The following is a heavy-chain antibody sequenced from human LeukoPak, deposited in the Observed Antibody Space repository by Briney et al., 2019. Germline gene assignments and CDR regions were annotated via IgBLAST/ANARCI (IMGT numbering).Heavy chain of an antibody. CDR2: LWYDGSNQ. CDR1: GFTFNRYG. Sequence: GGSLRLSCAASGFTFNRYGMHWVRQAPGKGLEWVAGLWYDGSNQKYADSVKGRFTIPRDNSKNTLSVQMNSLRAEDTAVYYCARSTGLSGSGGHPLDYWGQGTLVTVSS. D-gene: IGHD2-15*01. CDR3: ARSTGLSGSGGHPLDY. J-gene: IGHJ4*02. V-gene: IGHV3-33*01.